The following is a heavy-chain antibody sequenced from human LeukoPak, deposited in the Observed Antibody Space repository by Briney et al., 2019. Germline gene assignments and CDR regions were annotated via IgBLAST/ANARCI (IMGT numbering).Heavy chain of an antibody. V-gene: IGHV4-34*01. J-gene: IGHJ6*03. CDR3: ARGRLAAAGEVAVAGTRFYYYYYMDV. D-gene: IGHD6-19*01. CDR2: INHSGST. CDR1: GGSISNYY. Sequence: PSETLSLTCTVSGGSISNYYWSWIRQPPGKGLEWIGEINHSGSTNYNPSLKSRVTISVDTSKNQFSLKLSSVTAADTAVYYCARGRLAAAGEVAVAGTRFYYYYYMDVWGKGTTVTVSS.